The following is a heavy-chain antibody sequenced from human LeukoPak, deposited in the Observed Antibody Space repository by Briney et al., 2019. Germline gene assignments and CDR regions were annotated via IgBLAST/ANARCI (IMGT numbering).Heavy chain of an antibody. CDR3: ARDRNHRHYYYYGMDV. CDR2: IYYSGST. D-gene: IGHD1-14*01. J-gene: IGHJ6*02. V-gene: IGHV4-59*12. Sequence: SETLSLTCTVSGGSISSYYWSWIRQPPGKGLEWIGYIYYSGSTNYNPSLKSRVTISVDTSKNQFSLKLSSVTAADTAVYYCARDRNHRHYYYYGMDVWGQGTTVTVSS. CDR1: GGSISSYY.